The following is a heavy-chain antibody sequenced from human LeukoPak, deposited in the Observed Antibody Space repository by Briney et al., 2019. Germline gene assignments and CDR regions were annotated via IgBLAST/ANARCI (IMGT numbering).Heavy chain of an antibody. CDR3: ARDAPYKSGSDY. J-gene: IGHJ4*02. D-gene: IGHD6-19*01. CDR2: ISYDGTNK. Sequence: GGSLRLSCAASGFTFRSYAMHWVRQAPGKGLEWVAVISYDGTNKYYADSVKGRFTISRDNSKNTLYLQMSSLRAEDTAVYYCARDAPYKSGSDYWGQGTLVTVSS. V-gene: IGHV3-30-3*01. CDR1: GFTFRSYA.